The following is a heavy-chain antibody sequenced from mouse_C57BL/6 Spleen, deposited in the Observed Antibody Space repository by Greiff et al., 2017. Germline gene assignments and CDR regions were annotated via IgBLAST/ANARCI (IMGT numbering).Heavy chain of an antibody. Sequence: VQLVESGAELVRPGTSVKVSCKASGYAFTNYLIEWVKQRPGQGLEWIGVINPGSGGTNYNEKFKGKATLTADKSASTAYMQLSSLTSEDSAVYFCARGLTGYFDVWGTGTTVTVSS. CDR3: ARGLTGYFDV. CDR2: INPGSGGT. D-gene: IGHD3-1*01. J-gene: IGHJ1*03. CDR1: GYAFTNYL. V-gene: IGHV1-54*01.